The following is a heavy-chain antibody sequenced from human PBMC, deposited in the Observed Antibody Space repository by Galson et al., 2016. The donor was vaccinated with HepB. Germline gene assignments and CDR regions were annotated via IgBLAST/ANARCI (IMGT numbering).Heavy chain of an antibody. CDR1: GFTFRDYY. Sequence: SLRLSCAASGFTFRDYYMSWIRQAPGKGLEWVSYISSSANNIKYAYSGGGRFTGSRDNADNSLYLQRDNLRADYTAVYYCARQGSGSYRFDYWGQGTLVTVSS. CDR2: ISSSANNI. D-gene: IGHD1-26*01. V-gene: IGHV3-11*01. J-gene: IGHJ4*02. CDR3: ARQGSGSYRFDY.